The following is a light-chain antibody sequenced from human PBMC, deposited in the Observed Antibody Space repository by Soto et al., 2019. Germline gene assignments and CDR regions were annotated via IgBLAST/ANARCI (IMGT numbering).Light chain of an antibody. Sequence: EIVLTQSPATLSFSPGDRATLSCRASQSVRSDYFAWYQQKPGQAPRVIIFGVSTRATAIPDRFSGSGSGKDFTLTISRLEPEDFALYYCQQYGKSLLTFGGGIKVEIX. J-gene: IGKJ4*01. CDR2: GVS. CDR3: QQYGKSLLT. CDR1: QSVRSDY. V-gene: IGKV3-20*01.